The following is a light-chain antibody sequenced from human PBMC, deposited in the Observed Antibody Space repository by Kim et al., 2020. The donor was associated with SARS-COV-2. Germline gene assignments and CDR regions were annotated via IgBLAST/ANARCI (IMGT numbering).Light chain of an antibody. V-gene: IGLV3-21*04. Sequence: APGKTASITCGGNNNGSKSVLWYQQKPGQAPVLVIYYGSDRPSGIPGRFSGSNAGNTATLTISRVEAGDEADYYCQVWDSSSDHWVFGGGTQLTVL. J-gene: IGLJ3*02. CDR3: QVWDSSSDHWV. CDR1: NNGSKS. CDR2: YGS.